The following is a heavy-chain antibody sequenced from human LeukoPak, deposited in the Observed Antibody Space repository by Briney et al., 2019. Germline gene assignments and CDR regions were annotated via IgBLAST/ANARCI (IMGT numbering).Heavy chain of an antibody. CDR1: GGSFSGYY. CDR3: ARRRTIAAAGRALQGYYYGMDV. V-gene: IGHV4-34*01. J-gene: IGHJ6*02. D-gene: IGHD6-13*01. CDR2: INHSGHT. Sequence: PSETLSLTCAVYGGSFSGYYWSWSRQPPGKGLEWMGEINHSGHTNYNPSLKRRVTISVDTSKNQFSLKLSSVTAADTAVYYCARRRTIAAAGRALQGYYYGMDVWGQGTTVTVSS.